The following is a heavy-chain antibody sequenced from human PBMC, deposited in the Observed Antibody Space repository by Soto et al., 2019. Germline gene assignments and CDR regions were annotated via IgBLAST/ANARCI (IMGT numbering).Heavy chain of an antibody. V-gene: IGHV1-46*03. CDR1: GYTFTSYY. CDR2: INPRGGST. CDR3: ARQITGIATAGGFDY. Sequence: QVQLVQSGAEVKKPGASVKVSCKASGYTFTSYYMHWVRQAPGQGLEWMGIINPRGGSTNYAQKFQGRVTMXXDXSRXTVYMELSSLRSEDTAVYYCARQITGIATAGGFDYWGQGTLVTVSS. D-gene: IGHD6-13*01. J-gene: IGHJ4*02.